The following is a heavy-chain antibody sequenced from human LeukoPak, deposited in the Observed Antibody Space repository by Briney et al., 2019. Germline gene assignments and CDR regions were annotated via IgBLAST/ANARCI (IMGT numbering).Heavy chain of an antibody. J-gene: IGHJ4*02. CDR1: GFTFSSYS. Sequence: GGSLRLSCAASGFTFSSYSMNWVRQAPGKGLEWVSSISSSSSYIYYVDSVKGRFTISRDNSKNTLYLQMNSLRAEDTAVYYCAKDLVSQRGVGSSEKVDYWGQGTLVTVSS. CDR2: ISSSSSYI. V-gene: IGHV3-21*04. D-gene: IGHD3-10*01. CDR3: AKDLVSQRGVGSSEKVDY.